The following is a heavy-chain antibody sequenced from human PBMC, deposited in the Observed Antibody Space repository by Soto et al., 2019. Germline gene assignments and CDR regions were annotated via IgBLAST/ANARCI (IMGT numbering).Heavy chain of an antibody. CDR1: GGSFSGYY. V-gene: IGHV4-34*01. Sequence: ETLSLTCAVYGGSFSGYYWSWIRQPPGKGLEWIGEINHSGSTNYNPSLKSRVTISVDTSKNQFSLKLSSVTAADTAVYYCARGRYCSSTSCYGTRRTYYNYYYMDVWGKGTTVTVSS. CDR3: ARGRYCSSTSCYGTRRTYYNYYYMDV. D-gene: IGHD2-2*01. CDR2: INHSGST. J-gene: IGHJ6*03.